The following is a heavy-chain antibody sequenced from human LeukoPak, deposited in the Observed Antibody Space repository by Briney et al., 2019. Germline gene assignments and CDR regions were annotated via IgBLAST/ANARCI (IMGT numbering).Heavy chain of an antibody. Sequence: SETLSLTCAVYGGSFSGYYWSWIRQPPGKGLEWIGEINHSGSTNYNPSLKSRVTISVDTSKNQLSLKLSSVTAADTAVYYCARPLFITMISLLPAFDIWGQGTMVTVSS. CDR1: GGSFSGYY. J-gene: IGHJ3*02. V-gene: IGHV4-34*01. D-gene: IGHD3-22*01. CDR2: INHSGST. CDR3: ARPLFITMISLLPAFDI.